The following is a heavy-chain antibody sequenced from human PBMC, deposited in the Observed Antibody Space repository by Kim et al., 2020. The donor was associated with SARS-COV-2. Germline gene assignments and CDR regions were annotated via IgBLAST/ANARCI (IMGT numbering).Heavy chain of an antibody. CDR1: GYSFTSYW. J-gene: IGHJ4*02. D-gene: IGHD3-9*01. CDR3: ARPARFYDILAGYYRPGEFGY. CDR2: IYPSDSET. V-gene: IGHV5-51*01. Sequence: GESLKISCKGSGYSFTSYWIGWVRQMPGKGLEWMGIIYPSDSETRYSPSFQGQVTISADKSISTAYLQWSSLKASDTAIYYCARPARFYDILAGYYRPGEFGYWGQGTLVTVSS.